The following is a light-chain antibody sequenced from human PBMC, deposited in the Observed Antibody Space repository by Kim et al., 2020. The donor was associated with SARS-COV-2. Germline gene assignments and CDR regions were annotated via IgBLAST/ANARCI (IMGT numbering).Light chain of an antibody. J-gene: IGLJ2*01. V-gene: IGLV2-14*03. CDR1: SSNVGGYNY. CDR2: DVD. CDR3: SSNTTTTTRV. Sequence: QSALTQPASVSGSPGQSITISCTGTSSNVGGYNYVSWYQQHPGKAPKHMIYDVDTRPSGVSDRFSGAKSGNTASLTISGLQTVDEADYYCSSNTTTTTRVFGGGTQLTVL.